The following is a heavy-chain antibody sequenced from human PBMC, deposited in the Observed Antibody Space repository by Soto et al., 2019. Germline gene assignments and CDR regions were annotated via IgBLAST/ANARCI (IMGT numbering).Heavy chain of an antibody. CDR2: ISYDGSNK. Sequence: QVQLVESGGGVVQPGRSLRLSCAASGFTFSNYAMHWVRQAPGKGLEWVAVISYDGSNKYYADSVKGRFTISRDNSKNTLYLQMNSLRTEDTAVYYCAKGNGPHYYYGMDVWGQGTTVTVSS. CDR3: AKGNGPHYYYGMDV. CDR1: GFTFSNYA. D-gene: IGHD4-4*01. V-gene: IGHV3-30*18. J-gene: IGHJ6*02.